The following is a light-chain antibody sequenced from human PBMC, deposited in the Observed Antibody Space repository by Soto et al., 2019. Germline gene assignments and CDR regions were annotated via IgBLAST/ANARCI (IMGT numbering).Light chain of an antibody. CDR1: QSISTY. J-gene: IGKJ3*01. CDR2: AAS. CDR3: QQGYNTPFT. Sequence: DIQMTQSPSSLSASVGDRVTITCRASQSISTYLNWYQKKPGKPPKLLMFAASSLQSGVPSRFGGIGSGTDFTLTISSLQPEDFATYYCQQGYNTPFTFGPGTRLDIK. V-gene: IGKV1-39*01.